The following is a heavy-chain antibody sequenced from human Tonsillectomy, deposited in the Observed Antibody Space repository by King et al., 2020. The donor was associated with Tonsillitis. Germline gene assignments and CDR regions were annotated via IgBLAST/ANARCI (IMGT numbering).Heavy chain of an antibody. CDR1: GNSFSVND. CDR2: MNPNSGNT. J-gene: IGHJ4*02. D-gene: IGHD6-19*01. Sequence: VQLVQSGAEVKKPGASVRVSCKASGNSFSVNDINWVRQAPGQGLEWMGWMNPNSGNTGYSQKFQGRVAMTMNTSTRTAYMELSNLRSEDTAVYYCARVGGPVFSGGFVYWGQGTLVTVSS. CDR3: ARVGGPVFSGGFVY. V-gene: IGHV1-8*02.